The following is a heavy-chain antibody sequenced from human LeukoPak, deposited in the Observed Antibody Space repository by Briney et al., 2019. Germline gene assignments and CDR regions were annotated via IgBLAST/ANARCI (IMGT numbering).Heavy chain of an antibody. J-gene: IGHJ5*02. V-gene: IGHV3-23*01. CDR2: ISGSGGST. CDR1: GFTFSSYA. CDR3: AKSPGYSSSWYKYNWFDP. D-gene: IGHD6-13*01. Sequence: PGGSLRLSCAASGFTFSSYAMSWVRQAPGKGLEWVSAISGSGGSTYYADSVKGRFTISRDNSKNTLFLQMNSLRAEDTAVYYCAKSPGYSSSWYKYNWFDPWGQGTLVTVSS.